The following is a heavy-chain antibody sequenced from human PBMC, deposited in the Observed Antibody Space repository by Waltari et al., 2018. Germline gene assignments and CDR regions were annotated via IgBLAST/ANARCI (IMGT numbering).Heavy chain of an antibody. CDR2: RYYTGKT. J-gene: IGHJ4*02. D-gene: IGHD6-6*01. V-gene: IGHV4-39*01. Sequence: QLQLHESGPGLVKPSETLSLTCIVSGGSISSSLYFWAWIRQPPGGGLEWIGSRYYTGKTDCNPSLKSRLNISVDTSKNQFSLKLHSMTAAHTSLYFCARQDVVLEPPTLLLPSVHIDYWGQGSLVTVSS. CDR3: ARQDVVLEPPTLLLPSVHIDY. CDR1: GGSISSSLYF.